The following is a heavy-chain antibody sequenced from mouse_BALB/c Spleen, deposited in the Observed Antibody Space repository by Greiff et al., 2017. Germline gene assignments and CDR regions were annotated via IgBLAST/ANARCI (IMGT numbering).Heavy chain of an antibody. J-gene: IGHJ2*01. Sequence: EVQRVESGPGLVKPSQSLSLTCSVTGYSITSGYYWNWIRQFPGNKLEWMGYISYDGSNNYNPSLKNRISITRDTSKNQFFLKLNSVTTEDTATYYCARETGDYFDYWGQGTTLTVSS. CDR1: GYSITSGYY. V-gene: IGHV3-6*02. CDR2: ISYDGSN. CDR3: ARETGDYFDY.